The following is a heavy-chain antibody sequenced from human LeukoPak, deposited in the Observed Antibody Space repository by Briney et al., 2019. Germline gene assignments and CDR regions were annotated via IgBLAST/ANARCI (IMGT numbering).Heavy chain of an antibody. D-gene: IGHD6-19*01. CDR1: GGSISSSSYY. CDR3: ARAPTVAGPHGPYFDY. CDR2: IYHSGST. J-gene: IGHJ4*02. V-gene: IGHV4-39*07. Sequence: PSETLSLTCTVSGGSISSSSYYWGWIRQPPGKGLEWIGEIYHSGSTNYNPSLKSRVTISVDKSKNQFSLKLSSVTAADTAVYYCARAPTVAGPHGPYFDYWGQGTLVTVSS.